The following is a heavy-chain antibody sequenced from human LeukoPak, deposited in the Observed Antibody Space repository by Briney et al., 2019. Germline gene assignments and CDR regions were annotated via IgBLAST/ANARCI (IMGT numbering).Heavy chain of an antibody. CDR3: ARRSGIAVAGAFDY. CDR2: ISGSGDST. J-gene: IGHJ4*02. CDR1: GSTFSNYA. D-gene: IGHD6-19*01. Sequence: GGSLRLSCAASGSTFSNYAMRWVRQAPGRGLEWVSGISGSGDSTYYADSVKGRFTISRDNSKNTLYLQMNSLRAEDTAVYYCARRSGIAVAGAFDYWGQGTLVTVSS. V-gene: IGHV3-23*01.